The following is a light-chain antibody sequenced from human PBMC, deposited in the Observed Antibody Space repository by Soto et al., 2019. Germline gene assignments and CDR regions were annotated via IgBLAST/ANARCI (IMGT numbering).Light chain of an antibody. V-gene: IGKV3-20*01. CDR2: GAS. CDR1: QSVSNNY. Sequence: IVLTQSPGTLSLSPGERATLSCRASQSVSNNYLAWYQQKPGQAPRILIYGASNRATRIPDRFSGSGSGTDFTLTISRLEPEDFAVYYCQQYCSSGTFGQGTKVAI. J-gene: IGKJ1*01. CDR3: QQYCSSGT.